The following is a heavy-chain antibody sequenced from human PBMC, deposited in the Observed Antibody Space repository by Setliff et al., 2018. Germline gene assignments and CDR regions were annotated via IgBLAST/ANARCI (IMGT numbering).Heavy chain of an antibody. CDR3: ARDVRVASSSWFKSAFDI. Sequence: GESLKISCKGSGYSFTSYWIGWVRQMPGKGLEWMGIIFPGDSDTRYSPSFQGQVTISADKSISTAYLQWRSLKASDTAVYYCARDVRVASSSWFKSAFDIWGQGTMVTVSS. V-gene: IGHV5-51*01. D-gene: IGHD6-13*01. CDR1: GYSFTSYW. J-gene: IGHJ3*02. CDR2: IFPGDSDT.